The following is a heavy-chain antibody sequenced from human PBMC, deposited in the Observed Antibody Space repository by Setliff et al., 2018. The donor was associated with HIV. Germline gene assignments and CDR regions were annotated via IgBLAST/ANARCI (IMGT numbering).Heavy chain of an antibody. D-gene: IGHD1-26*01. J-gene: IGHJ6*02. CDR1: GGSISDYY. CDR2: IYTGGST. Sequence: SETLSLTCSVSGGSISDYYWSWVRQPAGKGLEWVGRIYTGGSTKFNPSLGGRASLSVDKSNNQVSLKLTSVTAADTAVYYCARRSIVGSTRGYYYYALDVWGQGTTVTVSS. V-gene: IGHV4-4*07. CDR3: ARRSIVGSTRGYYYYALDV.